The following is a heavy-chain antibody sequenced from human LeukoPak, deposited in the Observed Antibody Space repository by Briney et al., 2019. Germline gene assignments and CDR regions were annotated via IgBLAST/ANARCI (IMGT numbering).Heavy chain of an antibody. Sequence: SETLSLTCTVSGGSISSGGYYWSWIRQPPGKGLEWIGYIYHSGSTYYNPSLKSRVTISVDRSKNQFSLKLSSVTAADTAVYYCAREILWFGEGPGRAFDYWGQGTLVTVSS. CDR2: IYHSGST. J-gene: IGHJ4*02. CDR3: AREILWFGEGPGRAFDY. V-gene: IGHV4-30-2*01. CDR1: GGSISSGGYY. D-gene: IGHD3-10*01.